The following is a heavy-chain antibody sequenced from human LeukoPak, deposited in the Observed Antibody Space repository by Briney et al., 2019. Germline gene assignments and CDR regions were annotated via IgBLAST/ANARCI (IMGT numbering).Heavy chain of an antibody. J-gene: IGHJ3*01. D-gene: IGHD3-16*01. V-gene: IGHV3-11*04. Sequence: GGSLRLSCAASGFTFSDYYMSWIRQAPGKGLEWVSYISSSGSTIYYADSVKGRFTISRDNAMNSLYLEMNSLRAEDTALYYCARGWGTWHAFDFWGQGTVVTVSS. CDR3: ARGWGTWHAFDF. CDR1: GFTFSDYY. CDR2: ISSSGSTI.